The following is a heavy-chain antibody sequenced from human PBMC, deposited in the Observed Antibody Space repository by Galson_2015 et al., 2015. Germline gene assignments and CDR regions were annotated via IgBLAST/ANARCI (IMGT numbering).Heavy chain of an antibody. D-gene: IGHD4-11*01. CDR1: GFTFSSCD. CDR3: ARAVTTSVYYYGMDV. V-gene: IGHV3-48*03. CDR2: ISSIGSTI. Sequence: SLRLSCAASGFTFSSCDMNWVRQAPGKGLEWVSYISSIGSTIYYADSVKGRFTISRDNAKNSLYLQMNSLRAEDTAVYYCARAVTTSVYYYGMDVWGQGTTVTVSS. J-gene: IGHJ6*02.